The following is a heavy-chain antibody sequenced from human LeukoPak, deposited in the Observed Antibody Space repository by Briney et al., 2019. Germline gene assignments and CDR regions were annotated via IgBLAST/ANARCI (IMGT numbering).Heavy chain of an antibody. CDR2: IRSKAYGGTT. CDR3: TRVKGWELNFDY. V-gene: IGHV3-49*03. J-gene: IGHJ4*02. D-gene: IGHD1-26*01. Sequence: PGGSLRFSCTASGFTFGDYAMSWFRQAPGKGLEWVGFIRSKAYGGTTEYAASVKGRFTISRDDSKSIAYLQMNSLKTEDTAVYYCTRVKGWELNFDYWGQGTLVTVSS. CDR1: GFTFGDYA.